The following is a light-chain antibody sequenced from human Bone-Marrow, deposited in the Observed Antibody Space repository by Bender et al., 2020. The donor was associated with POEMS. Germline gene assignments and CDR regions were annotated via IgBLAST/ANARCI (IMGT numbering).Light chain of an antibody. CDR3: QVWDSMSDHPRGV. J-gene: IGLJ2*01. CDR2: DDS. V-gene: IGLV3-21*02. Sequence: SFVLTQPPSVSVAPGQTATITCRGDKFGTKSVHWYQQRSGQAPVLVVYDDSDRPSGIPERFSGSNSGNTATLTITRVEAGDEADYFCQVWDSMSDHPRGVFGGGTKLTVL. CDR1: KFGTKS.